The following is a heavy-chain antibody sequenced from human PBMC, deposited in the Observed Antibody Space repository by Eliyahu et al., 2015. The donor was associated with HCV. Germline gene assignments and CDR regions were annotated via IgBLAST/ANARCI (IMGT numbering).Heavy chain of an antibody. D-gene: IGHD1-14*01. CDR2: ISSSGSTI. V-gene: IGHV3-48*03. Sequence: EVQLVESGGGLVQPGXSLRLSCAASGFTFSSXEMNWVRQAPGKGLEWVSYISSSGSTIYYADSXKGRFTISRDNAKNSLYLQMNSLRAEDTAVYYCARDNRDYYGMDVWGQGTTVTVSS. CDR3: ARDNRDYYGMDV. J-gene: IGHJ6*02. CDR1: GFTFSSXE.